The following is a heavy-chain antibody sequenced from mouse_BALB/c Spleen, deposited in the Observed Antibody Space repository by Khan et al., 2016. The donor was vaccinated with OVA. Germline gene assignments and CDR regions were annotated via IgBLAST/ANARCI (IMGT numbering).Heavy chain of an antibody. CDR1: GYSITSDYA. D-gene: IGHD2-3*01. V-gene: IGHV3-2*02. Sequence: EVELVESGPGLVKPSQSLSLTCTVTGYSITSDYAWNWIRQFPGNKLEWMGYISYSGSTSYNPSLKSRISITRDNSKNQFFLQLNSVTTEDTSTYYCARDGSRYNYAMDYWGQGTAGTVSS. CDR3: ARDGSRYNYAMDY. J-gene: IGHJ4*01. CDR2: ISYSGST.